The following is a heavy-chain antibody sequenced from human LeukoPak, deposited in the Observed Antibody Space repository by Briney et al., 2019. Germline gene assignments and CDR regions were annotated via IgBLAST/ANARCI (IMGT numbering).Heavy chain of an antibody. D-gene: IGHD3-10*01. CDR1: GGSISTNNYY. CDR2: IFYSGST. CDR3: ARNHLPSYYYGSGSYLY. V-gene: IGHV4-39*07. Sequence: PSETLSLTYTVSGGSISTNNYYWGWIRQPPGKGLEWIGNIFYSGSTYYNPSLESRVTISVDTSKNQFSLNLSSVTAADTAKYYCARNHLPSYYYGSGSYLYWGQGILVTVSS. J-gene: IGHJ4*02.